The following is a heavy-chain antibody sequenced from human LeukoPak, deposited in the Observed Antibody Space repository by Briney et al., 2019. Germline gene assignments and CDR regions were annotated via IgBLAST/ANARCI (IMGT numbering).Heavy chain of an antibody. D-gene: IGHD5-12*01. J-gene: IGHJ4*02. CDR2: ISSSSSTI. Sequence: GGSLRLSCAASGFTFSSYSMNWVRQAPGKGLEWVSYISSSSSTIYYADSVKGRFTISRDNAKNSLYLQMNSLRAEDTAVYYCARAPLYSGYVLYYFDYWGQGTLVTVSS. V-gene: IGHV3-48*01. CDR3: ARAPLYSGYVLYYFDY. CDR1: GFTFSSYS.